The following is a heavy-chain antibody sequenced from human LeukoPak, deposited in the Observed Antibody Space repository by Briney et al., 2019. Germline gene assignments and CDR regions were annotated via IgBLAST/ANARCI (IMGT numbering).Heavy chain of an antibody. D-gene: IGHD4-23*01. J-gene: IGHJ4*02. CDR3: AEARTLYDYGGNPFDY. V-gene: IGHV3-30*02. CDR1: GFTFSSYG. CDR2: IRYDGSNK. Sequence: GGSLRLSCAASGFTFSSYGMHWVRQAPGKGLEWVALIRYDGSNKYYADSVKGRFTISRDNSKNTLYLQMNSLRAEDTAVYYCAEARTLYDYGGNPFDYWGQGTLVTVSS.